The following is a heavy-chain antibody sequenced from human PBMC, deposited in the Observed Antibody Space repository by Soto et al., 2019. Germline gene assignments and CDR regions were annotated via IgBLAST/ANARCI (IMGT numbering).Heavy chain of an antibody. CDR2: IYYSWST. J-gene: IGHJ4*02. Sequence: SETLSFTCTVSVGSISSGYYYLSWILHPPGKGLEWIGYIYYSWSTYYNPYLKSRVTISVDTSKNQFSLKLSSVTAADTAVYYCARFGGYGSGGSCYSSQGLEYWGQGTMVTVSS. CDR1: VGSISSGYYY. CDR3: ARFGGYGSGGSCYSSQGLEY. V-gene: IGHV4-30-4*01. D-gene: IGHD2-15*01.